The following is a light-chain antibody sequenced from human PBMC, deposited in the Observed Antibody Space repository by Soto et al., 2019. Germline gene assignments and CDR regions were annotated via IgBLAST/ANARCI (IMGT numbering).Light chain of an antibody. CDR2: GAS. CDR1: QSVSSSY. Sequence: EIVLTQSPVTLSLSPGERATLSCRASQSVSSSYLAWYQQKPGQAPRLLIYGASSRATGITDRFSGSGSGTDFTITISRLEHEEFAVYYCQQYGSSPPYTFGQGNKLEIK. J-gene: IGKJ2*01. CDR3: QQYGSSPPYT. V-gene: IGKV3-20*01.